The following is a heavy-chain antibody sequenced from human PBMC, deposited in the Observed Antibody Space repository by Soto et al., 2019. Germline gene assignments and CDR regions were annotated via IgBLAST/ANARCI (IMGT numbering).Heavy chain of an antibody. CDR2: IYPGDSDT. J-gene: IGHJ6*02. CDR1: GYSFTSYW. Sequence: LKISCKGSGYSFTSYWIGWVRQMPGKGLEWMGIIYPGDSDTRYSPSFQGQVTISADKSISTAYLQWSSLKASDTAMYYCARKAAGTTNYYYYYGMDVWGQGTTVTVSS. D-gene: IGHD1-1*01. CDR3: ARKAAGTTNYYYYYGMDV. V-gene: IGHV5-51*01.